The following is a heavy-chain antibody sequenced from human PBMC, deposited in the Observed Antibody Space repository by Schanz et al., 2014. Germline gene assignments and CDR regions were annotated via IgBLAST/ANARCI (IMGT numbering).Heavy chain of an antibody. J-gene: IGHJ6*02. CDR2: INPNTGGT. CDR1: GYTFTSDS. CDR3: ARDDRAYYYGMDV. V-gene: IGHV1-2*04. Sequence: QVQLVQSGAEVKKPGASVKVSCKASGYTFTSDSMHWVRQAPGQGLEWMGWINPNTGGTNFAQKFQGWVTVTRDTSISTVYMELSRVTYEDTAVYYCARDDRAYYYGMDVWGQGTTVTVS. D-gene: IGHD3-22*01.